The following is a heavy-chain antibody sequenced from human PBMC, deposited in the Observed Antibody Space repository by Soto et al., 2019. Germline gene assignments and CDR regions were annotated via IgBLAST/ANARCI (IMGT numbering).Heavy chain of an antibody. CDR3: AKPYYYGSGTGPDTFDI. CDR1: GFTFSIYA. CDR2: ISGSGGST. J-gene: IGHJ3*02. D-gene: IGHD3-10*01. V-gene: IGHV3-23*01. Sequence: EVQLLESGGGLVQPGGSLRLSCAASGFTFSIYAMTWVRQAPGKGLEWVSSISGSGGSTYYADSVKGRFTISRDNSKNTLYLQMNSLRAEDTALYYCAKPYYYGSGTGPDTFDIWGQGTTVTVSS.